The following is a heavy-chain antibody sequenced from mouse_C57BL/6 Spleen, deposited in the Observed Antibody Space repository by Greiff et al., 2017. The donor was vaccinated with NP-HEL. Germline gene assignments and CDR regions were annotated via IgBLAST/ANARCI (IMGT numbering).Heavy chain of an antibody. D-gene: IGHD4-1*01. CDR2: IHPNSGST. J-gene: IGHJ2*01. Sequence: VQLQQPGAELVKPGASVKLSCKASGYTFTSYWMHWVKQRPGQGLEWIGMIHPNSGSTNYNEKFKSKATLTVDKSSSTAYMQLSSLTSEDSAVYYCARKHNWDKPPFDYWGQGTTLTVSS. CDR3: ARKHNWDKPPFDY. V-gene: IGHV1-64*01. CDR1: GYTFTSYW.